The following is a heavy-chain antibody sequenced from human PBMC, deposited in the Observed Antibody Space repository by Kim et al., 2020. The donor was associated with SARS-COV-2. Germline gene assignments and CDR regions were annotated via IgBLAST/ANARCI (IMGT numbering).Heavy chain of an antibody. Sequence: SVKVSCKASGGTFSSYAISWVRQAPGQGLEWMGGIIPIFGTANYAQKFQGRVTITADESTSTAYMELSSLRSEDTAVYYCARGRGALAYCGGDCYSPFDYWGQGTLVTVSS. CDR2: IIPIFGTA. CDR1: GGTFSSYA. V-gene: IGHV1-69*13. CDR3: ARGRGALAYCGGDCYSPFDY. D-gene: IGHD2-21*02. J-gene: IGHJ4*02.